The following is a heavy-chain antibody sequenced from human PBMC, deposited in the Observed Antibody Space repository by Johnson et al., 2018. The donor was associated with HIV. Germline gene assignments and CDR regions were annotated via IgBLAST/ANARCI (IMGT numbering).Heavy chain of an antibody. V-gene: IGHV3-13*01. J-gene: IGHJ3*02. CDR3: ARGYINVQGVIVTSDAFDI. D-gene: IGHD3-10*02. CDR2: IGTAGDT. Sequence: EVQLVESGGGVVQPGRSLRLSCAASGFTFSSYDMFWVRQATGKGLEWVSSIGTAGDTYYPGSVRGRFTISRENAKNSLYLQMNSLGAGDTAVYYCARGYINVQGVIVTSDAFDIWGQGTIVTVSS. CDR1: GFTFSSYD.